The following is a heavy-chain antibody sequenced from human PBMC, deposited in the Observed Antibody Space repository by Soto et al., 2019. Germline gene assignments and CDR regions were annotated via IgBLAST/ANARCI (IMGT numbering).Heavy chain of an antibody. D-gene: IGHD3-10*01. V-gene: IGHV3-33*01. CDR2: IWYDGSNQ. Sequence: QVHLMESGGGVVQPGRSLRLSCLASGFSFSSSGMHWIRQPPGKGLEWLALIWYDGSNQIYLDSVKDRFTISRDNSKNTLYLQMNSLTVEDTAVYFCASITGTNAFDLWGQGTMVTVSS. CDR3: ASITGTNAFDL. CDR1: GFSFSSSG. J-gene: IGHJ3*01.